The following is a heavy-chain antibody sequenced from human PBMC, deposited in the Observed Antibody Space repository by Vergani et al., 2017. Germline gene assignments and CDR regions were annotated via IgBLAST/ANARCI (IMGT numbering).Heavy chain of an antibody. Sequence: EVQLLESGGDLVQPGGSLRLSCAASGFTFIMHAMSWVRQAPGKGLEWVSTLSASDRRTHYADPVKGRFTISRDNSKNTLFLHMNSLRPEDTAVYYCAKVGRSEVAGTFGAFDIWGQGTMVTVSS. CDR3: AKVGRSEVAGTFGAFDI. D-gene: IGHD6-19*01. V-gene: IGHV3-23*01. J-gene: IGHJ3*02. CDR1: GFTFIMHA. CDR2: LSASDRRT.